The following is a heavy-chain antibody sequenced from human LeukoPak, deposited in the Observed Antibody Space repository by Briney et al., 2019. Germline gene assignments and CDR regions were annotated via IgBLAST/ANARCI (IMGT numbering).Heavy chain of an antibody. V-gene: IGHV3-30*14. Sequence: PGGSLRLSCAASGFTFSSYWMSWVRQAPGKGLEWVAVISYDGSNKYYADSVKGRFTISRDNSKNTLYLQMNSLRAEDTAVYYCAKDHLFTLYCSSTSCSYLDYWGQGTQVTVSS. D-gene: IGHD2-2*01. CDR1: GFTFSSYW. J-gene: IGHJ4*02. CDR2: ISYDGSNK. CDR3: AKDHLFTLYCSSTSCSYLDY.